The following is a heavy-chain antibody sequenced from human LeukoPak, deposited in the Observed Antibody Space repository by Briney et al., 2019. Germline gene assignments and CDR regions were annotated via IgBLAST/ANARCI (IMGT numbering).Heavy chain of an antibody. CDR2: INPNSGDT. CDR3: ARDPGGSTTYNWFDP. D-gene: IGHD2-2*01. V-gene: IGHV1-2*02. CDR1: GYTFTGYY. Sequence: ASVKVSCKASGYTFTGYYMHWVRQAPGQGLEWMGWINPNSGDTNYAQKFQGRVTMTRDTSISTAYMELSRLRSDDTAVYYCARDPGGSTTYNWFDPWGQGTLVTVSS. J-gene: IGHJ5*02.